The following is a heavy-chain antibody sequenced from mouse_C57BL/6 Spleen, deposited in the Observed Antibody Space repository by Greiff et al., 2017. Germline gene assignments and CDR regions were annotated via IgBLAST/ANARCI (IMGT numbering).Heavy chain of an antibody. Sequence: EVKLMESGGGLVKPGGSLKLSCAASGFTFSSYAMSWVRQTPEKRLEWVATISDGGSYTYYPDNVKGRFTISRDNAKNNLYLQMSHLKSEDTAMYYCARGIYDGYYAYFDYWGQGTTLTVSS. CDR1: GFTFSSYA. CDR3: ARGIYDGYYAYFDY. CDR2: ISDGGSYT. V-gene: IGHV5-4*03. J-gene: IGHJ2*01. D-gene: IGHD2-3*01.